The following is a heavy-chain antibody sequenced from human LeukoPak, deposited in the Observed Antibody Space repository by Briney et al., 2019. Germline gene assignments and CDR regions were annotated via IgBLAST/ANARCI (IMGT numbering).Heavy chain of an antibody. CDR2: INHSGST. CDR3: ASLVDTAMVTVDY. Sequence: SETLSLTCAVYGGSFSGYYWSWIRQPPGKGLEWIGEINHSGSTNYNPSLKSRVTISVDTSKNQFSLKLSSVTAADTAVYYCASLVDTAMVTVDYWGQGTLVTVSS. J-gene: IGHJ4*02. D-gene: IGHD5-18*01. V-gene: IGHV4-34*01. CDR1: GGSFSGYY.